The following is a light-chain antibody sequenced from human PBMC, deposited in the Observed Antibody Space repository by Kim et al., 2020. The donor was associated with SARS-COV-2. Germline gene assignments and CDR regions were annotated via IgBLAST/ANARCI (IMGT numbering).Light chain of an antibody. J-gene: IGLJ3*02. CDR1: SSAFAVYDH. Sequence: QSALTQPASVSGSPGQSLTISCTGTSSAFAVYDHVSWYQQHQGKAPKLMIYDVNKRPSGVSDRFSGSKSGNTASLTISGLQADDESDYYCGSHASGSTWVFGGGTKVTVL. CDR2: DVN. V-gene: IGLV2-14*01. CDR3: GSHASGSTWV.